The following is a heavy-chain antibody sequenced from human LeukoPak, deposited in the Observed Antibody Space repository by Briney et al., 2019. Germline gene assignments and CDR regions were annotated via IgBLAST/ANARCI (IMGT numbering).Heavy chain of an antibody. CDR1: GFTFSSYW. D-gene: IGHD1-26*01. V-gene: IGHV3-23*01. CDR2: VSGNGGSS. Sequence: QPGGSLRLSCAASGFTFSSYWMSWVRQAPGKGLEWVSAVSGNGGSSFYADSVKGRFTISRDNSKNTLFLQVDSLRAEDSAIYYCARRKVGGTGDYWGQGTQVTVSS. CDR3: ARRKVGGTGDY. J-gene: IGHJ4*02.